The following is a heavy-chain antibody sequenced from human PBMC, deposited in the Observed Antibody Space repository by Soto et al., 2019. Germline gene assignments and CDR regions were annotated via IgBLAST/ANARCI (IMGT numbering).Heavy chain of an antibody. Sequence: SETLSLTCAVYGGSFSGYYWSWIRQPPGKGLEWIGEINHSGSTNYNPSLESRVTISVDTSKNQFSLKLSSVTAADTAVYYCAGGNSNYYYYGMDVWGQGTTVTVSS. D-gene: IGHD2-21*02. CDR1: GGSFSGYY. CDR2: INHSGST. CDR3: AGGNSNYYYYGMDV. V-gene: IGHV4-34*01. J-gene: IGHJ6*02.